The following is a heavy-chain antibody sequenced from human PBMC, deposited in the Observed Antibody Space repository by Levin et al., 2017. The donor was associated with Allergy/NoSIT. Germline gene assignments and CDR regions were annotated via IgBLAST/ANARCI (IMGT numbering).Heavy chain of an antibody. D-gene: IGHD3-10*01. V-gene: IGHV4-39*01. CDR2: IYYSGST. CDR3: ARPFYGSGSYDY. Sequence: SETLSLTCTVSGGSISSSSYYWGWIRQPPGKGLEWIGSIYYSGSTYYNPSLKSRVTISVDTSKNQFSLKLSSVTAADTAVYYCARPFYGSGSYDYWGQGTLVTVSS. J-gene: IGHJ4*02. CDR1: GGSISSSSYY.